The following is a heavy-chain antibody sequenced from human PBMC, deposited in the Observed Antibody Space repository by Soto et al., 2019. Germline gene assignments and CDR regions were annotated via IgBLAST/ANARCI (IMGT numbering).Heavy chain of an antibody. J-gene: IGHJ4*02. V-gene: IGHV4-30-4*01. CDR2: IYYSGST. Sequence: TLSLTCTVSGGSISSGDYYWSWIRQPPGKGLEWIGYIYYSGSTYYNPSLKSRVTISVDTSKNQFSLKLSSVTAADTAVYYCASSHAGAHITAAVHWGQGTLVTVSS. CDR1: GGSISSGDYY. D-gene: IGHD6-13*01. CDR3: ASSHAGAHITAAVH.